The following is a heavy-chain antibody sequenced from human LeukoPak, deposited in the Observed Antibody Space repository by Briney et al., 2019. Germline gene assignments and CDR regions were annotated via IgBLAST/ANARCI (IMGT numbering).Heavy chain of an antibody. V-gene: IGHV3-74*01. D-gene: IGHD3-3*01. CDR2: IDSDGSSP. J-gene: IGHJ4*02. Sequence: QTGGSLRLSCAASGFTFSRERMHWVRQAPGKGLVWVSRIDSDGSSPTYADSVKGRFTISRDNAKNTLYLQMNSLRAEDTAVYYSVRDLRFLGSGSDWGQGTLVTVSS. CDR3: VRDLRFLGSGSD. CDR1: GFTFSRER.